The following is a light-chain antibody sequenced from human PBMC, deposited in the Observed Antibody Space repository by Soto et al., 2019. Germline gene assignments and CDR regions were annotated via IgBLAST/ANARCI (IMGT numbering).Light chain of an antibody. V-gene: IGLV2-14*03. Sequence: QSALTQPASVSGSPGQSIAISCTGTSSDIGNYNYVSWYQQHPGKAPKLMIYDVSNRPSGVSNRFSGSKSGNTASLTISGLQAEDDADYYCSSYTSSNPRIFGGGTKLTVL. CDR3: SSYTSSNPRI. J-gene: IGLJ2*01. CDR2: DVS. CDR1: SSDIGNYNY.